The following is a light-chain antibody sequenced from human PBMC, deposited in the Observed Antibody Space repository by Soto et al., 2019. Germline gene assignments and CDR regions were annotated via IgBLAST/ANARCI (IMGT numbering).Light chain of an antibody. CDR2: EVS. V-gene: IGLV2-14*01. CDR1: SSDVGCYNY. J-gene: IGLJ2*01. Sequence: QSVLTQPASVSGSPGQSITISCTGTSSDVGCYNYVSWYQQHPGKAPKLMIYEVSNRPSGVSNRFSGSKSGNTASLTISGLQAEDEADYYCSSYTSSSTPVVFGVGTKLTVL. CDR3: SSYTSSSTPVV.